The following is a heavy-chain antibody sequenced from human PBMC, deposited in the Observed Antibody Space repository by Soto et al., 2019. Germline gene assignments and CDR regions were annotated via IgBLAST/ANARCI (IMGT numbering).Heavy chain of an antibody. CDR2: INHSGST. CDR1: GGSFSAYY. J-gene: IGHJ6*02. D-gene: IGHD3-22*01. Sequence: SETLSLTCAVYGGSFSAYYWSWIRQPPGKGLEWIGEINHSGSTNYNPSLKSRVTISVDTSKNQFSLKLSSVTAADTAVYYCARVGGYGVIRSYSHYCMDVRGQGTTVTRSS. V-gene: IGHV4-34*01. CDR3: ARVGGYGVIRSYSHYCMDV.